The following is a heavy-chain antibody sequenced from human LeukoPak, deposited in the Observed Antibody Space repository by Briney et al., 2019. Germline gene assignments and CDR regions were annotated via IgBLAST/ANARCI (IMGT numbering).Heavy chain of an antibody. Sequence: ASVTVSCTTSGYIFTNFGISWVRQAPGQGLEWMGWISAYNGNTNSAQKFQGRLTMTTDTSTTTAYLELRSLRSDDTAVYYCARLGSSWNEIDYWGQGTLVTVSS. J-gene: IGHJ4*02. CDR1: GYIFTNFG. CDR2: ISAYNGNT. CDR3: ARLGSSWNEIDY. D-gene: IGHD6-13*01. V-gene: IGHV1-18*01.